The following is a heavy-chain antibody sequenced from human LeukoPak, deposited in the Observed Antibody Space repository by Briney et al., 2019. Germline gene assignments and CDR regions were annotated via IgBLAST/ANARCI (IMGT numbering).Heavy chain of an antibody. CDR1: GFTFSSYG. CDR2: IWYDGSNK. J-gene: IGHJ6*02. Sequence: GGSLRLSCAASGFTFSSYGMHWVRQAPGKGLEWVAVIWYDGSNKYYADSVKGRFTISRDNSKNTLYLQMNSLRAEDTAVYYCARDHQTTVTTIPYYYYGMDVWGQGTTVTVSS. D-gene: IGHD4-11*01. V-gene: IGHV3-33*01. CDR3: ARDHQTTVTTIPYYYYGMDV.